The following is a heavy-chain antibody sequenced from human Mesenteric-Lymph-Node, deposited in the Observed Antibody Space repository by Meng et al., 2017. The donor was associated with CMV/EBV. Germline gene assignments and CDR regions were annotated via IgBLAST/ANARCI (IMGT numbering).Heavy chain of an antibody. Sequence: GSLRLSCALYGGSFSGYYWSWIRQPPGKGLEWIGSIYYSGSTYYNPSLKSRVTISVDTSKNQFSLKLSSVTAADTAVYYCARESMVRGKDYWGQGTLVTVSS. CDR1: GGSFSGYY. CDR3: ARESMVRGKDY. V-gene: IGHV4-34*01. CDR2: IYYSGST. D-gene: IGHD3-10*01. J-gene: IGHJ4*02.